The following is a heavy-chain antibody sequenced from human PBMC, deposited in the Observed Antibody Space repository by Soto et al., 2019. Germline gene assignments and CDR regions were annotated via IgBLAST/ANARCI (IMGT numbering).Heavy chain of an antibody. CDR2: MTPDSGDT. CDR1: GHTLASYD. J-gene: IGHJ5*01. V-gene: IGHV1-8*01. Sequence: QVQLVQSGAEVRKPGASVKVSCKASGHTLASYDINWVRQATGQGLEWMGWMTPDSGDTGYAQKFQGSVPMTWDTSITTAYMELSSLRSADTAVYYCARDPFYGWFDSWGQGTLVTVSS. D-gene: IGHD3-16*01. CDR3: ARDPFYGWFDS.